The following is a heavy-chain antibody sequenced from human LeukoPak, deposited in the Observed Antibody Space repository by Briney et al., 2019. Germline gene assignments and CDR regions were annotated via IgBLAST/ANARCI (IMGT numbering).Heavy chain of an antibody. CDR3: ATGGAGAFDI. J-gene: IGHJ3*02. V-gene: IGHV4-61*01. CDR2: IYYSGST. D-gene: IGHD1-14*01. CDR1: GGSISSGSYY. Sequence: SQTLSLTCTVSGGSISSGSYYWSWIRQLPGKGLEWIGYIYYSGSTNYNPSLKSRVTISVDTSKNQFSLKLSSVTAADTAVYYCATGGAGAFDIWGQGTMVTVSS.